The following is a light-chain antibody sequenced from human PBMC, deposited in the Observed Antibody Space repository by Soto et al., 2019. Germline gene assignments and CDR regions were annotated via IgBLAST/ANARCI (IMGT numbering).Light chain of an antibody. Sequence: EKVMTQSPATLSVSPGERATLSCRASQSVSNTVAWYQHKPGQAPRLLIYGASTRATGIPARFSGSGSGTEFTLTISGLQSEDFAVYYCQQYYIWPPWTFGQGTKLAIK. CDR2: GAS. CDR1: QSVSNT. V-gene: IGKV3-15*01. J-gene: IGKJ1*01. CDR3: QQYYIWPPWT.